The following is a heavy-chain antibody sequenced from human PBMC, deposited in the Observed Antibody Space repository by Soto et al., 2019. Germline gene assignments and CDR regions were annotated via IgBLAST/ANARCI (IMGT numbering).Heavy chain of an antibody. D-gene: IGHD1-1*01. J-gene: IGHJ4*02. CDR3: ARGGLEPFDY. CDR1: GFNLGSYW. CDR2: INDYGTTI. V-gene: IGHV3-74*01. Sequence: DVQRGESGGGLVQPGGSLRLSCAASGFNLGSYWMHGVRKAPGKGLVWVSRINDYGTTINYAESVEGRFTISRDDAKSEVYLQMNNLRAEDTAVYYCARGGLEPFDYWGQGALVTVSS.